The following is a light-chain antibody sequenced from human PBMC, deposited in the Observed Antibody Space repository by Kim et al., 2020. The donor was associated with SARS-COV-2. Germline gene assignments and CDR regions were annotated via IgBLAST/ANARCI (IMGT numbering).Light chain of an antibody. CDR3: QQYSTYPRT. CDR2: GSS. CDR1: QGISTS. Sequence: SASTGDRVTITCRASQGISTSLAWYQQRPGKAPNLLIYGSSTLQSGVPSRFSGSGSGTDFTLTISCLQSEDFATYYCQQYSTYPRTFGLGTKLEI. V-gene: IGKV1-8*01. J-gene: IGKJ1*01.